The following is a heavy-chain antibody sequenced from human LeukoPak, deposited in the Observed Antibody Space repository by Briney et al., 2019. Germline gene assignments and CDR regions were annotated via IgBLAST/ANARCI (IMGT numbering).Heavy chain of an antibody. CDR1: GFTFSSYA. J-gene: IGHJ5*02. V-gene: IGHV3-23*01. CDR3: AKELGAVVGNWFDP. D-gene: IGHD6-19*01. CDR2: LSGSGGST. Sequence: PGGSLRLSCAASGFTFSSYAMSWVRQAPGKGLEWGSALSGSGGSTYYADSVKGRCTISRDNSKNTLYLQMNSLRAEDTAVYYCAKELGAVVGNWFDPWGQGTLVTVSS.